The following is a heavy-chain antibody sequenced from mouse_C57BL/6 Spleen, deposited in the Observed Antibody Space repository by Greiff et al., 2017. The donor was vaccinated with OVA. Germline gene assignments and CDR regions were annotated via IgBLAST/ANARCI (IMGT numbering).Heavy chain of an antibody. Sequence: DVQLVESGGGLVKPGGSLKLSCAASGFTFSDYGMHWVRQAPEKGLEWVAYISSGSSTIYYADTVKGRFTISRDNAKNTLFLQMTSLRSEDTAMYYCARQGYGYAMDYWGQGTSVTVSS. V-gene: IGHV5-17*01. CDR3: ARQGYGYAMDY. D-gene: IGHD2-2*01. CDR1: GFTFSDYG. CDR2: ISSGSSTI. J-gene: IGHJ4*01.